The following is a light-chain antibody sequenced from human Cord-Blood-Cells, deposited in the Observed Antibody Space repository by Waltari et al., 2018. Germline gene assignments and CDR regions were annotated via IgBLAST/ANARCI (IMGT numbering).Light chain of an antibody. CDR1: SSHVGGSHL. Sequence: QSALTQPASVSGSPGQSITISCTGTSSHVGGSHLASRYQKHPGKAPKRMIYEVSKRPSGVSNRFSGSKSGNTASLTISGLQAEDEADYYCCSYAGSSTYVFGTGTKVTVL. J-gene: IGLJ1*01. V-gene: IGLV2-23*02. CDR3: CSYAGSSTYV. CDR2: EVS.